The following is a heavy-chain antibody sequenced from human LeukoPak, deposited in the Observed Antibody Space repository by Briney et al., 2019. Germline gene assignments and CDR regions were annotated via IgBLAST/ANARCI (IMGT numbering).Heavy chain of an antibody. Sequence: PGGSLRLSCAASGFTFTDYYMSWIRQAPGEGLEWVSYISGGSGYTKYAVSVPGRLTISRDNARNSMYLQMNSLRAEDTAVYYCARARAITGTTSFDCWGQGTLVTVSS. D-gene: IGHD1-7*01. J-gene: IGHJ4*02. CDR3: ARARAITGTTSFDC. CDR2: ISGGSGYT. CDR1: GFTFTDYY. V-gene: IGHV3-11*06.